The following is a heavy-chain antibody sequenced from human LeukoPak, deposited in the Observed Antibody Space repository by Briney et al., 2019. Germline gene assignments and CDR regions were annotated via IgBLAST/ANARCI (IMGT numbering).Heavy chain of an antibody. J-gene: IGHJ5*02. CDR3: ARTVDIVVVVAAGGWFDP. V-gene: IGHV4-59*01. Sequence: SETLSLTCTVSGGSISSYYWSWIRQPPGKGLEWIGYIYYSGSTNYNPSLKSRVTISVDTSKNQFSLKLSSVTAAATAVYYCARTVDIVVVVAAGGWFDPWGQGTLVTVSS. CDR1: GGSISSYY. D-gene: IGHD2-15*01. CDR2: IYYSGST.